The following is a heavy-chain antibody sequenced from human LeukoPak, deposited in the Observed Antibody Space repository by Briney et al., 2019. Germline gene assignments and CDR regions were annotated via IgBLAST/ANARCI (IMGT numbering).Heavy chain of an antibody. CDR2: INPNSGGT. CDR3: ASRTGTTTGDY. J-gene: IGHJ4*02. CDR1: GYSFTGYY. V-gene: IGHV1-2*02. D-gene: IGHD1-1*01. Sequence: ASVKVSCKASGYSFTGYYMHWVQQAPGQGLEWMGWINPNSGGTNSAQKFQGRVTMTRDTSISTAYMELSRLRSDDTAVYYCASRTGTTTGDYWGQGTLVTVSS.